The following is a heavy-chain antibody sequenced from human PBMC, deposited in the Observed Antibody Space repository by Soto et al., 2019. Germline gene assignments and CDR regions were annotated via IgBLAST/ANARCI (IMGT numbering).Heavy chain of an antibody. Sequence: EVQLVESGGGLVQPGGSLRLSCAASGFTFSSYWMHWVRQAPGKGLVWVSRINSDGSSTSYADSVKGRFTISRDNAKNTLYLQMNSLRAEDTAVYYCARDLYDFWSGYSNWFDPWGQGTLVTVSS. V-gene: IGHV3-74*01. J-gene: IGHJ5*02. CDR2: INSDGSST. D-gene: IGHD3-3*01. CDR1: GFTFSSYW. CDR3: ARDLYDFWSGYSNWFDP.